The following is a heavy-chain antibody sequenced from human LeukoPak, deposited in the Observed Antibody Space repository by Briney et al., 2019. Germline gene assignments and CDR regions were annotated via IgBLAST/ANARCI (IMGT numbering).Heavy chain of an antibody. CDR3: ARSGKRANYYDSSGYYYAFDY. J-gene: IGHJ4*02. V-gene: IGHV4-59*07. D-gene: IGHD3-22*01. Sequence: PSDTLSLTCTVSGGSISSYYWSWVRQPPGKGLEWIGYIYYSGSTKYNPSLKSRVSISVDTSKNQFSLKLSSVTAADTAVYYCARSGKRANYYDSSGYYYAFDYWGQGTLVTVSS. CDR2: IYYSGST. CDR1: GGSISSYY.